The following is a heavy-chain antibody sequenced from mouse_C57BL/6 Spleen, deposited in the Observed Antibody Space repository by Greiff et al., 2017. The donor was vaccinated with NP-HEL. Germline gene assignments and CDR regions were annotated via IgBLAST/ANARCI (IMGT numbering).Heavy chain of an antibody. CDR3: ARGGNYKGGYFDY. J-gene: IGHJ2*01. CDR1: GYTFTSYW. V-gene: IGHV1-64*01. D-gene: IGHD2-1*01. Sequence: QVQLQQPGAELVKPGASVKLSCKASGYTFTSYWMHWVKQRPGQGLAWIGMIHPNSGSTNYNEKFKSKATLTVDKSSSTAYMQLSSLTSEDSAVYYCARGGNYKGGYFDYWGQGTTLTVSS. CDR2: IHPNSGST.